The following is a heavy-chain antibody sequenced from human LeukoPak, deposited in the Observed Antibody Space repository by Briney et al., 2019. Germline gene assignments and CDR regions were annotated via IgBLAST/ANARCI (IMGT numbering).Heavy chain of an antibody. D-gene: IGHD3-10*01. CDR1: GFTFSSYW. Sequence: GGSLRLSCAASGFTFSSYWMSWVRQAPGKGLEWVANIKQDGSEKYYVDSVKGRFTISRDNSKNTLYLQMNSLRAEDTAVYYCAKDYYGSGSTDAFDIWGQGTMVTVSS. CDR3: AKDYYGSGSTDAFDI. J-gene: IGHJ3*02. CDR2: IKQDGSEK. V-gene: IGHV3-7*03.